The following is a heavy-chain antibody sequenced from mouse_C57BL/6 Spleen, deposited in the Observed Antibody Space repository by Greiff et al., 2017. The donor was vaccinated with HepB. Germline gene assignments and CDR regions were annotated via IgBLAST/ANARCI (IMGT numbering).Heavy chain of an antibody. CDR2: IHPNSGST. V-gene: IGHV1-64*01. CDR1: GYTFTSYW. J-gene: IGHJ2*01. CDR3: ARNDYPRVYYFDY. Sequence: QVQLQQPGAELVKPGASVKLSCKASGYTFTSYWMHWVKQRPGQGLEWIGMIHPNSGSTNYNEKFKSKATLTVDKSSSTAYMQLSSLTSEDSAVYYCARNDYPRVYYFDYWGQGTTLTVSS. D-gene: IGHD2-4*01.